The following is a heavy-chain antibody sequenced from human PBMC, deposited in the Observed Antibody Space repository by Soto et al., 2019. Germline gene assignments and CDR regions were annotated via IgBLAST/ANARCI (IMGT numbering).Heavy chain of an antibody. V-gene: IGHV3-11*06. Sequence: PGGSLRLSCAGSGFTFGDSYMSWIRQAPGKGLEWLSYISPGSRYPAYADSVKGRFTISRDNAKNSLYLQMNSLRAEDTAVYYCASQYYYDSSGYYLLDYYYGMDVWGQGTTVTVS. CDR3: ASQYYYDSSGYYLLDYYYGMDV. D-gene: IGHD3-22*01. J-gene: IGHJ6*02. CDR2: ISPGSRYP. CDR1: GFTFGDSY.